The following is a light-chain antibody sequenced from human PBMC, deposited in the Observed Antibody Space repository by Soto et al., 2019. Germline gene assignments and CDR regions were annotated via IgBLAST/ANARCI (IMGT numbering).Light chain of an antibody. CDR2: GAS. V-gene: IGKV3-20*01. J-gene: IGKJ1*01. CDR3: QQYGSSSGT. CDR1: QSVSSSY. Sequence: EIVLTQSPGTLSLSPGERATLSCRASQSVSSSYLAWYQQKPGQAPRLLIYGASSKATGIPDRFSGSGSGTDFTLTISRLEPEDLAVYYGQQYGSSSGTFGQGTKVEIE.